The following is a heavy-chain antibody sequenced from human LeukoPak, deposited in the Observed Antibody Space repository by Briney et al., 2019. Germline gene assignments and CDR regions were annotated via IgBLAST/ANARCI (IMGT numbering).Heavy chain of an antibody. Sequence: GGSLRLSCAASGFTFSSYAMNWVRQAPGKGREWVSAISGRGGNTYYADSVQGRYTIPRDNSKNTVYVQLNSLRAEDTAVYYCAKPQTYYYDSSGYYFSWEHNYFDYWGQGTLVTVSS. V-gene: IGHV3-23*01. CDR2: ISGRGGNT. CDR3: AKPQTYYYDSSGYYFSWEHNYFDY. D-gene: IGHD3-22*01. J-gene: IGHJ4*02. CDR1: GFTFSSYA.